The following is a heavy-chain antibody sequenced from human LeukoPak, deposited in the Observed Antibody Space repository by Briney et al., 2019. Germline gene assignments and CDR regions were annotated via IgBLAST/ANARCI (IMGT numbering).Heavy chain of an antibody. V-gene: IGHV5-51*01. J-gene: IGHJ4*02. CDR2: IYPGDSDS. D-gene: IGHD4-17*01. CDR1: GYSFTNYW. Sequence: GESLKISCKGYGYSFTNYWIDWVRQMPGKGLEWMGIIYPGDSDSRYSPSFEGQVTISADKSVNTAYLQWSSLKASDTAMYYCARLGDLDYGDHADYWGQGTLVTVSS. CDR3: ARLGDLDYGDHADY.